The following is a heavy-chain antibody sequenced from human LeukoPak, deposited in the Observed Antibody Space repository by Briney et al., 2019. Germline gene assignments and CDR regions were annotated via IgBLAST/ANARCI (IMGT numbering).Heavy chain of an antibody. D-gene: IGHD6-19*01. J-gene: IGHJ4*02. V-gene: IGHV3-30*18. Sequence: GRSLRLSCAASGFTFSSYGMHWVRQAPGKGVEWLAVISYDGNNKYYADSVKGRFTISRDNSKNTLYLQMDNLRAEDTAVYYCAKYQRQWLPKGGFDYWGQGTLVTVSS. CDR1: GFTFSSYG. CDR3: AKYQRQWLPKGGFDY. CDR2: ISYDGNNK.